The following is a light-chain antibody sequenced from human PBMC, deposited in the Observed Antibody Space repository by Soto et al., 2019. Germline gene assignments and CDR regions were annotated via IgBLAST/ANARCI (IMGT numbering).Light chain of an antibody. Sequence: DIQMTQSPSTLSASVGDRVTITCRASQSISSWLAWYQQKPGKAPKLLISKASNLQSGVPSRFSGSGSGTEFTLTISSLQPDDFPTYYCQQYNDYPITFGGGTTVGIK. CDR3: QQYNDYPIT. V-gene: IGKV1-5*03. CDR2: KAS. CDR1: QSISSW. J-gene: IGKJ4*01.